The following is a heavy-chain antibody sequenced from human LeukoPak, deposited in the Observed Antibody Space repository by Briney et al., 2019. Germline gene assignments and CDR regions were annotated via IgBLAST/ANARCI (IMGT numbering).Heavy chain of an antibody. Sequence: SETLSLTCTVSGGSISSYYWSWIRQPPGKGLEWIAYIYYSGSTKYSGSTKYNPSLKSRVTISVDTSNNQFSLKLTSVTAADTAVYHCTASTSDYGDYARFDPWGQGTLVSVSS. J-gene: IGHJ5*02. V-gene: IGHV4-59*01. CDR1: GGSISSYY. D-gene: IGHD4-17*01. CDR2: IYYSGSTKYSGST. CDR3: TASTSDYGDYARFDP.